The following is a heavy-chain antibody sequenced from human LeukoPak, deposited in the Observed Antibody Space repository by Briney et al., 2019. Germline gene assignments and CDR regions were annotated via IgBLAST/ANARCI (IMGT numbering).Heavy chain of an antibody. CDR1: GYTLTELS. CDR3: ATVKQWLDYFDH. CDR2: FDPEDGET. D-gene: IGHD6-19*01. V-gene: IGHV1-24*01. Sequence: ASVKVSCKVSGYTLTELSMHWVRQAPGKGLGWMGGFDPEDGETIYAQKFQGRVTMTEDTSTDTAYMELSSLRSEDTAVYYCATVKQWLDYFDHWGQGTLVTVSS. J-gene: IGHJ4*02.